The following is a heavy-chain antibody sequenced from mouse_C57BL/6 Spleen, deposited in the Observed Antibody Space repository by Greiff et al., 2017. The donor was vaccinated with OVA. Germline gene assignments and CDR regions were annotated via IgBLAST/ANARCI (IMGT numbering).Heavy chain of an antibody. D-gene: IGHD1-1*01. CDR3: ARSGGSSYVRFAY. J-gene: IGHJ3*01. V-gene: IGHV1-26*01. CDR1: GYTFTDYY. CDR2: INPNNGGT. Sequence: VQLQQSGPELVKPGASVKISCKASGYTFTDYYMNWVKQSHGKSLEWIGDINPNNGGTSYNQKFKGKATLTVDKSSSTAYMELRSLTSEDSAVYYCARSGGSSYVRFAYWGQGTLVTVSA.